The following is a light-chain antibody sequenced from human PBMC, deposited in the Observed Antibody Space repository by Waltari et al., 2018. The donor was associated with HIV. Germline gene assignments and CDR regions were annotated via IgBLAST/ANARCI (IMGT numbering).Light chain of an antibody. CDR2: EVT. Sequence: GQSITISCTGGSSDVGSFNLVSWYQQHPGKAPKLVISEVTKRPSGVSNRFSGSKSGNTASLTISGLLAEDEADYYCFSYAGRSTHVVFGGGTKLTVL. CDR3: FSYAGRSTHVV. J-gene: IGLJ2*01. V-gene: IGLV2-23*02. CDR1: SSDVGSFNL.